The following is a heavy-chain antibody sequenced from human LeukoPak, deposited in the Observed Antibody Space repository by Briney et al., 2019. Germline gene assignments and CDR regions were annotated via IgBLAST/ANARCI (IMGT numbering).Heavy chain of an antibody. Sequence: GGSLRLSCAASGFTFSSYWMPWVRQAPGKGLVWVSRINSDGSSTSYADSVKGRFTISRDNAKNTLYLQMNSLRAEDTAVYYCANRITIFGVNVWGQGTTVTVSS. CDR1: GFTFSSYW. J-gene: IGHJ6*02. CDR2: INSDGSST. D-gene: IGHD3-3*01. V-gene: IGHV3-74*01. CDR3: ANRITIFGVNV.